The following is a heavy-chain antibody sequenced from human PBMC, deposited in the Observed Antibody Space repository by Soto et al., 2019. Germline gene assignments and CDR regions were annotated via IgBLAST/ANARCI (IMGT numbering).Heavy chain of an antibody. D-gene: IGHD3-3*01. CDR1: GFTFSSYA. CDR2: ISGSGGST. CDR3: TRAFDSIIPTAD. V-gene: IGHV3-23*01. J-gene: IGHJ4*01. Sequence: AGSLRLSCAASGFTFSSYAMSWGRQAPGKGLEWVSAISGSGGSTYYADSVKGRFTISRDNSKNTLYLQMNSLRAEDTAVYYYTRAFDSIIPTADWGHVTLVTVSS.